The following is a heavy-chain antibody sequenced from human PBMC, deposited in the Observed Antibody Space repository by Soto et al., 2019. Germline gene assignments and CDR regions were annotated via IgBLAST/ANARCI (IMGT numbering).Heavy chain of an antibody. V-gene: IGHV3-21*01. CDR2: ISSSSSYI. D-gene: IGHD6-6*01. J-gene: IGHJ4*02. CDR1: GFLFNNAW. CDR3: ARDQEQLDHFDY. Sequence: GGSLRLSCVASGFLFNNAWMSWVRQAPGKGLEWVSSISSSSSYIYYADSVKGRFTISRDNAKNSLYLQMNSLRAEDTAVYYCARDQEQLDHFDYWGQGTLVTVSS.